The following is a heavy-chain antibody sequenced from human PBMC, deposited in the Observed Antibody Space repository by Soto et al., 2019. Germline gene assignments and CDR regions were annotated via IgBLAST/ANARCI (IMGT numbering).Heavy chain of an antibody. Sequence: EVQLVESGGGLVQPGGSLRLSCAASGFTVSSNYMSWVRQAPGKGLEWVSVIYSGGSTYYADSVQGRFTISRDNSKNTLYLQMNSLRAEDTAVYYCARERVVVVVATTYNWFDPWGQGTLVTVSS. CDR2: IYSGGST. J-gene: IGHJ5*02. CDR3: ARERVVVVVATTYNWFDP. CDR1: GFTVSSNY. D-gene: IGHD2-15*01. V-gene: IGHV3-66*01.